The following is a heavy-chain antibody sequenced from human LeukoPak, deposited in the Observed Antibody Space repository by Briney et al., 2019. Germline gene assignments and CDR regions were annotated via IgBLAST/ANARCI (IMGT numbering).Heavy chain of an antibody. D-gene: IGHD6-13*01. Sequence: SVKVSCKASGGTFSGYAISWVRQAPGQGLEWMEGIIPIFGTANYAQKFQGRVTITADESTSTAYMELSSLRSEDTAVYYCARDDRGYSSSWNYGFDYWGQGTLVTVSS. CDR3: ARDDRGYSSSWNYGFDY. V-gene: IGHV1-69*13. CDR1: GGTFSGYA. J-gene: IGHJ4*02. CDR2: IIPIFGTA.